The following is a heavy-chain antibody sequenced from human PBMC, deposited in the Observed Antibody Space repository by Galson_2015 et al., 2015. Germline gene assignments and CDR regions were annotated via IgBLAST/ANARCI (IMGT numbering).Heavy chain of an antibody. J-gene: IGHJ6*02. CDR1: GFTFTTYA. V-gene: IGHV3-30*18. Sequence: SLRLSCAASGFTFTTYAIHWVRQAPGKGLEWVAVISSDGSNTYYADSVKGRFTISRDNSKNSLYLQMNSLRTEDTAVYYCAKDPSETTNQDRASYGMDVWGQGTTVTVSS. CDR3: AKDPSETTNQDRASYGMDV. D-gene: IGHD1-14*01. CDR2: ISSDGSNT.